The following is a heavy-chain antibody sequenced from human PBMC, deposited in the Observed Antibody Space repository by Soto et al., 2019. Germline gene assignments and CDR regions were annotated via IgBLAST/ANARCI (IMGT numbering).Heavy chain of an antibody. CDR1: GGSFSVYY. D-gene: IGHD6-19*01. J-gene: IGHJ3*02. CDR3: ARYEQWLVRQNAFDI. CDR2: INHSGST. V-gene: IGHV4-34*01. Sequence: SETLSLTCAVYGGSFSVYYWSWIRQPPGKGLEWIGEINHSGSTNYNPSLKSRVTISVDTSKNQFSLKLSSVTAADTAVYYCARYEQWLVRQNAFDIWGQGTMVTVSS.